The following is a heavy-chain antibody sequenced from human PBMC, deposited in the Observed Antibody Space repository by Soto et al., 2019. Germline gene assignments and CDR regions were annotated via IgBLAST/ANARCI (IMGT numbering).Heavy chain of an antibody. J-gene: IGHJ6*02. Sequence: QVQLVQSGAEVKKPGSSVKVSCKTSGVSFNSNGIGWVRQAPGHGLEWMGGVSPPFRTSNYARKFQGRISITADASTGTVNMELSSLTSEDTAQYYCARVLYYGSGSYSPYGMDVWGQGTTVTVSS. V-gene: IGHV1-69*01. CDR2: VSPPFRTS. CDR1: GVSFNSNG. D-gene: IGHD3-10*01. CDR3: ARVLYYGSGSYSPYGMDV.